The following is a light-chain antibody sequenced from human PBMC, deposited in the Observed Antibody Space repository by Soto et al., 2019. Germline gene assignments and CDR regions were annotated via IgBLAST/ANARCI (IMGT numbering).Light chain of an antibody. CDR2: GAS. CDR1: QSVSSSY. V-gene: IGKV3-20*01. Sequence: EIVLTQSPGTLSLSPGERATISCRASQSVSSSYLAWYQQKPGQAPRLLIYGASSRATGIPDRFSGSGSGTEFTLTISRLEPEDFAVYYCQQYGSSPRTFGQGTKVEIK. J-gene: IGKJ1*01. CDR3: QQYGSSPRT.